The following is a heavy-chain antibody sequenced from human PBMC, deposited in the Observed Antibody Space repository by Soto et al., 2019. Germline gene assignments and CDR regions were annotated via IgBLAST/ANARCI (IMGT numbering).Heavy chain of an antibody. D-gene: IGHD2-15*01. CDR3: ARAYSADFDI. J-gene: IGHJ3*02. CDR2: ISSSGTGI. CDR1: GFKFSDYY. V-gene: IGHV3-11*01. Sequence: PGWSLRPSCAASGFKFSDYYLIWIRQAPGKGLEWVAYISSSGTGIYYPDSVKGRFTISRDNAKNSLFLQMSSLRAEHPAVYYCARAYSADFDIWAQGTMVSVSS.